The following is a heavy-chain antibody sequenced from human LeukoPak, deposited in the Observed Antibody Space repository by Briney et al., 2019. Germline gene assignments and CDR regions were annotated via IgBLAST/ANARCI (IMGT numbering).Heavy chain of an antibody. CDR1: GYTFTGYY. CDR2: INPNSGGT. CDR3: AVLSGYLGYCSGGSCYPDY. D-gene: IGHD2-15*01. J-gene: IGHJ4*02. V-gene: IGHV1-2*02. Sequence: ASVKVSCKASGYTFTGYYMHWVRQAPGQGLEWMGWINPNSGGTNYAQKFQGRVTMTRDTSISTAYMELNSLSAEDTAVYYCAVLSGYLGYCSGGSCYPDYWGQGTLVTVSS.